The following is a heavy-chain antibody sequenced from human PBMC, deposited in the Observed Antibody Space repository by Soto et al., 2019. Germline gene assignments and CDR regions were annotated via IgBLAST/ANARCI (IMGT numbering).Heavy chain of an antibody. D-gene: IGHD3-3*01. Sequence: PGGSLRLSCAASGFTFSSDAMSWVRQAPGKGLEWVSAISGSGGSTYYADSVKGRFTISRDNSKNTLYLQMNSLRAEDTAVYYCAKASPYDFWSGYYYPQVVPYYYYMYVWGKGTTVTVSS. J-gene: IGHJ6*03. CDR3: AKASPYDFWSGYYYPQVVPYYYYMYV. CDR2: ISGSGGST. CDR1: GFTFSSDA. V-gene: IGHV3-23*01.